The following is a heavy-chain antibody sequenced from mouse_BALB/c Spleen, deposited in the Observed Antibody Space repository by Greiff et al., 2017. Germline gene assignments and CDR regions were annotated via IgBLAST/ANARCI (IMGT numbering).Heavy chain of an antibody. D-gene: IGHD1-1*01. CDR3: ASYYYGSSYWYFDV. V-gene: IGHV4-1*02. CDR1: GFDFSRYW. J-gene: IGHJ1*01. Sequence: EVKLMESGGGLVQPGGSLKLSCAASGFDFSRYWMSWVRQAPGKGLEWIGEINPDSSTINYTPSLKDKFIISRDNAKNTLYLQMSKVRSEDTALYYCASYYYGSSYWYFDVWGAGTTVTVSS. CDR2: INPDSSTI.